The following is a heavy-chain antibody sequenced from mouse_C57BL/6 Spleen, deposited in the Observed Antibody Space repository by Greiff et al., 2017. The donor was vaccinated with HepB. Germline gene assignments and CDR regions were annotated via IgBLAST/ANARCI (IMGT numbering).Heavy chain of an antibody. V-gene: IGHV5-15*04. D-gene: IGHD1-1*01. CDR1: GFTFSDYG. Sequence: EVKLVESGGGLVQPGGSLKLSCAASGFTFSDYGMAWVRQAPRKGPEWVAFISNLAYSIYYADTVTGRFTISRENAKNTLYLEMSSLRSEDTAMYYCARQGDDGSREAWFAYWGQGTLVTVSA. J-gene: IGHJ3*01. CDR2: ISNLAYSI. CDR3: ARQGDDGSREAWFAY.